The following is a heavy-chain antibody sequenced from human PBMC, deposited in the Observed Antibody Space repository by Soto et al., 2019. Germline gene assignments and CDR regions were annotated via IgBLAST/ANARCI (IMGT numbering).Heavy chain of an antibody. CDR2: ISGSGGST. Sequence: GGSLRLSCAASGFTFSSYAMSWVRQAPGKGLEWVSAISGSGGSTYYADSVKGRFTISRDNSKNTLYLQMNSLRAEDTAVYYCAKAERYYDILTGYFPDLYFDYWGQGTLVTVSS. CDR3: AKAERYYDILTGYFPDLYFDY. CDR1: GFTFSSYA. J-gene: IGHJ4*02. V-gene: IGHV3-23*01. D-gene: IGHD3-9*01.